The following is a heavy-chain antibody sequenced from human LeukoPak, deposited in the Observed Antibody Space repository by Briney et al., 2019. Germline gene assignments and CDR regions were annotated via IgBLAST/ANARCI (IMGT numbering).Heavy chain of an antibody. CDR2: IYSGGST. J-gene: IGHJ3*02. CDR3: ARGGSYLSAFDI. Sequence: GGSLRLSCAASVFTVSSNYMSWARQAPGKGLEWVSIIYSGGSTFYADSVKGRFTISRDNSKNTLYLQMNSLRAEDTAVYYCARGGSYLSAFDIWGQGTMVTVSS. CDR1: VFTVSSNY. D-gene: IGHD1-26*01. V-gene: IGHV3-53*01.